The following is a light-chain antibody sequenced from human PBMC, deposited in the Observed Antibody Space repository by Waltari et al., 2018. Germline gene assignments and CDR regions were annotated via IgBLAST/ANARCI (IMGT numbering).Light chain of an antibody. CDR2: DAS. CDR1: QSVSSY. V-gene: IGKV3-11*01. CDR3: QQRSNWPPKIT. J-gene: IGKJ5*01. Sequence: EIVLAQSPATLSLSPGERATISCRASQSVSSYLAWYQQKPGQAPRLLIYDASNRATGIPARFSVSGSGTDFTLTISSLEPEDFAVYYCQQRSNWPPKITFGQGTRLEIK.